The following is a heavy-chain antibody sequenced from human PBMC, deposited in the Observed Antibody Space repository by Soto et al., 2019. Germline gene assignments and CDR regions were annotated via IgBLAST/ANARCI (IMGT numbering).Heavy chain of an antibody. CDR3: AKGVELDV. CDR2: IGDSGART. CDR1: GFSFSSFA. J-gene: IGHJ6*04. V-gene: IGHV3-23*01. D-gene: IGHD1-26*01. Sequence: EVLLLESGGGLVQPGGSLRLSCEASGFSFSSFARNWVRQAPGKGLEWVSAIGDSGARTYYADSVKGRFTISRDNSRNTLYLQLNSLRTEDTAVYYCAKGVELDVWGNGTTVTVSS.